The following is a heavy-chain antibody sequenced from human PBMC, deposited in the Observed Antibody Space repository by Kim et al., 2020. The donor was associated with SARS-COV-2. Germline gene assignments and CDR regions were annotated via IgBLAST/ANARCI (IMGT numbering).Heavy chain of an antibody. D-gene: IGHD6-13*01. CDR1: GGSVSSGSYY. CDR3: ARMAPLRNRWGVAAAGTSHFDY. Sequence: SETLSLTCTVSGGSVSSGSYYWSWIRQPPGKGLEWIGYIYYSGSTNYNPSLKSRVTISVDTSKNQFSLKLSSVTAADTAVYYCARMAPLRNRWGVAAAGTSHFDYWGQGTLVTVSS. J-gene: IGHJ4*02. CDR2: IYYSGST. V-gene: IGHV4-61*01.